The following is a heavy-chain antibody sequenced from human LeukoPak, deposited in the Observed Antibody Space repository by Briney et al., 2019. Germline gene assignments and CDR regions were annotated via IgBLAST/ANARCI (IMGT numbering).Heavy chain of an antibody. Sequence: GGSLRLSCAASGFTFTSYWMHWVRQAPGKGLVWVSRVNSDGSSTRYADSVKGRFTISRDNAKNTLYLQMNSLRAEDTAVYYCARSHYYDSSGYFSYYYGMDVWGQGTTVTVS. D-gene: IGHD3-22*01. J-gene: IGHJ6*02. CDR2: VNSDGSST. CDR3: ARSHYYDSSGYFSYYYGMDV. CDR1: GFTFTSYW. V-gene: IGHV3-74*01.